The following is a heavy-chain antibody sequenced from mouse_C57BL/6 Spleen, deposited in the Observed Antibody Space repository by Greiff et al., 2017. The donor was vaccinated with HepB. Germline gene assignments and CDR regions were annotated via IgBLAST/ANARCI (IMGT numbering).Heavy chain of an antibody. Sequence: VQLQQSGAELVRPGASVKLSCKASGYTFTDYYINWVKQRPGQGLEWIARIYPGSGNTYYNEKFKGKATLTAEKSSSTAYMQLSSLTSEESAVYFCAREGAGTSWFAYWGQGTLVTVSA. CDR3: AREGAGTSWFAY. V-gene: IGHV1-76*01. CDR1: GYTFTDYY. D-gene: IGHD4-1*01. CDR2: IYPGSGNT. J-gene: IGHJ3*01.